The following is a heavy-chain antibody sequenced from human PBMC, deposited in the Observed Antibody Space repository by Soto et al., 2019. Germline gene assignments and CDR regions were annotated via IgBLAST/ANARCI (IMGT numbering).Heavy chain of an antibody. CDR1: GFNFNTFA. V-gene: IGHV3-23*01. CDR2: ISSSGGSR. Sequence: EEQVSESGGALVQPGGSLRLSCAASGFNFNTFAMSWIRQAPGKGREWVSHISSSGGSRDYADSVRGRFTISRDNSKNVLFLQMNSLRADDTATYYCAKDPPSPWTANWVDPWGKGTLVTVSS. CDR3: AKDPPSPWTANWVDP. J-gene: IGHJ5*02. D-gene: IGHD1-1*01.